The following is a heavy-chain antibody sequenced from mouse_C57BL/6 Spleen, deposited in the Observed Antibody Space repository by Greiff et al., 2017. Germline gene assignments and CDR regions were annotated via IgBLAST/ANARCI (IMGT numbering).Heavy chain of an antibody. CDR3: ASTTVEAMDY. CDR2: IYPGDGDT. D-gene: IGHD1-1*01. J-gene: IGHJ4*01. V-gene: IGHV1-82*01. Sequence: VKLMESGPELVKPGASVKISCKASGYAFSSSWMNWVKQRPGKGLEWIGRIYPGDGDTNYNGKFKGKATLTADKSSSTAYMQLSSLTSEDSAVXFCASTTVEAMDYWGQGTSVTVSS. CDR1: GYAFSSSW.